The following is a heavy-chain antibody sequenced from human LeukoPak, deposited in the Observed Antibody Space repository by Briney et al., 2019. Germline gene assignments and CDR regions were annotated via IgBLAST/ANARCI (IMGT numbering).Heavy chain of an antibody. CDR2: ITSDGST. CDR1: EFIFSIYW. CDR3: ARSPSKIGGSYPEYFRR. V-gene: IGHV3-74*01. Sequence: GGPLRFSCAACEFIFSIYWMQWLHQPPEKGVVWVLRITSDGSTNYADSVKGRFTISTDNSKNTLSLQMNSLRAEDTGVYYCARSPSKIGGSYPEYFRRWGQGTLVTASS. D-gene: IGHD3-22*01. J-gene: IGHJ1*01.